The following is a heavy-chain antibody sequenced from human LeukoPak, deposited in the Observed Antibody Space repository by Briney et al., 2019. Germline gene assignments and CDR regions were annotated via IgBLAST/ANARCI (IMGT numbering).Heavy chain of an antibody. D-gene: IGHD6-13*01. CDR3: ARGRFGSC. Sequence: GGSLRLSCTASGFTFSGYEMNWVRQAPGKGLEWVSYISSSGNSIYYADSVKGRFTISRDNAKNSLYLQMNSLRAEDMAVYYCARGRFGSCWGQGTVVTVSS. V-gene: IGHV3-48*03. CDR2: ISSSGNSI. J-gene: IGHJ1*01. CDR1: GFTFSGYE.